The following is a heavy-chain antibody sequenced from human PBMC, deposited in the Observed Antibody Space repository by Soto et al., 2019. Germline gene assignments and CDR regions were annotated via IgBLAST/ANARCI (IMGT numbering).Heavy chain of an antibody. CDR2: IYYTGST. CDR1: SGSISSSSFY. Sequence: SETLSLTCTVSSGSISSSSFYWGWIRQPPGKGLEWIGSIYYTGSTYYNPSLKSRVTISIDRSKNHFSLKMSSVTAADTAVYYCARLYPYNYYYGMDVWGQGTTVTVPS. V-gene: IGHV4-39*02. D-gene: IGHD2-8*01. J-gene: IGHJ6*02. CDR3: ARLYPYNYYYGMDV.